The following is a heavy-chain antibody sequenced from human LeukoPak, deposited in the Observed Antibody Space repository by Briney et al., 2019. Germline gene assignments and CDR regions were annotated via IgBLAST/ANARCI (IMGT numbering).Heavy chain of an antibody. J-gene: IGHJ4*02. Sequence: SETLSLTCTVPGGSISSGSYYWSWIRQPAGKGLEWIGRIYTSGSTNYNPSLKSRVTISVDTSKNQFSLKLSSVTAADTAVYYCAREDGYRYYFDYWGQGTLVTVSS. CDR1: GGSISSGSYY. V-gene: IGHV4-61*02. CDR2: IYTSGST. D-gene: IGHD5-24*01. CDR3: AREDGYRYYFDY.